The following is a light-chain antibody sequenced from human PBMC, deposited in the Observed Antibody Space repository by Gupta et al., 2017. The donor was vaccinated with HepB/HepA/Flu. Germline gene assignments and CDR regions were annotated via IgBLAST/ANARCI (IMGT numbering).Light chain of an antibody. CDR2: GNS. CDR1: SSNIGAGYE. CDR3: QSYDSSLSEVV. Sequence: QSVLTQPPSVSGAPGQRVTISCTGSSSNIGAGYEVHWYQQLPGTAPKLFIYGNSNRPSGVPDRFSGSKSVTSASLAIIGLQAEDEADYYCQSYDSSLSEVVFGGGTKLTVL. V-gene: IGLV1-40*01. J-gene: IGLJ2*01.